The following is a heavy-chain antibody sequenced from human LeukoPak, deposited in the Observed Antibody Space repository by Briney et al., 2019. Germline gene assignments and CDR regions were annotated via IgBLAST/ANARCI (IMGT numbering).Heavy chain of an antibody. V-gene: IGHV3-21*01. D-gene: IGHD5-12*01. CDR2: ISSSSSYI. CDR1: GFTFSSYS. Sequence: GGSLRLSCAASGFTFSSYSMNWVRQAPGKGLEWVSSISSSSSYIYYADSVKGRFTISRDNAKNSLYLQMNSLRAEDTAVYYCARGDIVATINGGGYYFDYWGQGTLVTVSS. CDR3: ARGDIVATINGGGYYFDY. J-gene: IGHJ4*02.